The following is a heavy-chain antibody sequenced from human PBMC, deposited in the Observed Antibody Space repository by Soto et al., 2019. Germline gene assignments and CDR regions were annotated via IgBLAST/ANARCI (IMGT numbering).Heavy chain of an antibody. Sequence: QLQLQESGSGLVKPSQTLSLTCAVSRDSLSSGGYSWTWIRQPPGKGLEWIGYIYHSGSTYYNPSLKSRVTISVDRSKNLVSLTLSSVPAADTAVYYCARVPAVWGQGATGTFSS. CDR1: RDSLSSGGYS. CDR2: IYHSGST. V-gene: IGHV4-30-2*01. J-gene: IGHJ6*02. CDR3: ARVPAV.